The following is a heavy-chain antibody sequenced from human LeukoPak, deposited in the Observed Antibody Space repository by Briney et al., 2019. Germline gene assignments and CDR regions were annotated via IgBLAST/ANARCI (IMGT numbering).Heavy chain of an antibody. D-gene: IGHD2-21*02. J-gene: IGHJ4*02. Sequence: GGSLRLSCAASGFIFSTYSMNWVRQAPGKGLEWVSSITSSSVYIYYADSVRGRFTISRDNAKNSLYLQMNSLRAEDTAIYYCARDGSRGNLVTAPDYWGQGTLVTVSS. CDR2: ITSSSVYI. CDR1: GFIFSTYS. CDR3: ARDGSRGNLVTAPDY. V-gene: IGHV3-21*01.